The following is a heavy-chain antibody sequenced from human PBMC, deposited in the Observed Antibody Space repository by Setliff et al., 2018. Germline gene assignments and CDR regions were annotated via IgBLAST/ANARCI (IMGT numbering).Heavy chain of an antibody. J-gene: IGHJ4*02. CDR1: GFTFSAHY. Sequence: PGGSLRLSCAASGFTFSAHYMDWLRQAPGKGLEWVGRIRNKDNSYTTEYAASVKGRFTISRDDSKNSLYLQMNGLRAEDTAVYYCARVYAYSYGFDSWGQGTQVTVSS. V-gene: IGHV3-72*01. D-gene: IGHD5-18*01. CDR2: IRNKDNSYTT. CDR3: ARVYAYSYGFDS.